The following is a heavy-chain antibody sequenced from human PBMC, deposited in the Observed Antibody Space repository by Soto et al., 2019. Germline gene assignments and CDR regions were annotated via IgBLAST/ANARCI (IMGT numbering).Heavy chain of an antibody. D-gene: IGHD1-26*01. CDR2: IKQDGSEK. V-gene: IGHV3-7*01. Sequence: GGSLRLSCAASGFTFSSYWMSWVRQAPGKGLEWVANIKQDGSEKYYVDSVKGRFTISRDNAKNSLYLQMNSLRAEDTAVYYCARGYFTDGYYYYYYMDVWGKGTTVTVSS. CDR3: ARGYFTDGYYYYYYMDV. J-gene: IGHJ6*03. CDR1: GFTFSSYW.